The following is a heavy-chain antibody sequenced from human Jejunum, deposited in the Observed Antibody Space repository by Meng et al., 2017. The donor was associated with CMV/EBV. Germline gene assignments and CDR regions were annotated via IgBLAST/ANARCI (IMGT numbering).Heavy chain of an antibody. CDR2: ISNTGGTT. D-gene: IGHD5-12*01. CDR1: GFPCRSYA. J-gene: IGHJ4*02. Sequence: VASGFPCRSYAMSWVRQAPGQGLEWVSTISNTGGTTFYADSVKGRFAISRDNSKNTLNLQMNSLRAEDTAVYYCAGGDYGGYYYWGQGTLVTVSS. CDR3: AGGDYGGYYY. V-gene: IGHV3-23*01.